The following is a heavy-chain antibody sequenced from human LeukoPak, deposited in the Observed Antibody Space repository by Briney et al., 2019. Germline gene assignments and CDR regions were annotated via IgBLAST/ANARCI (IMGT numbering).Heavy chain of an antibody. CDR3: ARHGLKLVGASTIYFDN. CDR1: GGSFSGYY. Sequence: SETLSLTCAVYGGSFSGYYWSWIRQPPGKGLEWIGEINHSGSTNYNPFLKSRVTISVDTSKNQFSLKLSSVTAADTAVYYCARHGLKLVGASTIYFDNWGQGTLVTVSS. CDR2: INHSGST. J-gene: IGHJ4*02. V-gene: IGHV4-34*01. D-gene: IGHD1-26*01.